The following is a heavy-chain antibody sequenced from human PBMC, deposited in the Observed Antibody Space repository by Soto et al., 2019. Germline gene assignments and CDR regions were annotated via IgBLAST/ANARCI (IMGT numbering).Heavy chain of an antibody. D-gene: IGHD1-26*01. J-gene: IGHJ4*02. CDR2: IASDGRDK. CDR1: GFTFSNYG. Sequence: GGSLRLSCEASGFTFSNYGMHWVRQAPGKGLEWVAVIASDGRDKKFANSVKGRFTISRDNSRDILYLQMDSLRPDDTALYYCAKDRAVRAASYYLDYWGQGTLVTV. V-gene: IGHV3-30*02. CDR3: AKDRAVRAASYYLDY.